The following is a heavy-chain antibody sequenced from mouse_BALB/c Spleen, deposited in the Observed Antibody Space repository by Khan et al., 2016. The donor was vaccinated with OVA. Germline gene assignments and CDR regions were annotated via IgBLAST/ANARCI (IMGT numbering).Heavy chain of an antibody. CDR3: ARGTYYAMDY. J-gene: IGHJ4*01. V-gene: IGHV1-4*01. D-gene: IGHD3-3*01. Sequence: QVQLQESGAELARPGASVKMSCKASGYTFTSYTMHWVKQRPGQGLEWIGYINPSSGYTNYNQKFKDKATLTADKSSSTAYMQLSSLTSEDSAVYYCARGTYYAMDYWGQGTSDTVSA. CDR2: INPSSGYT. CDR1: GYTFTSYT.